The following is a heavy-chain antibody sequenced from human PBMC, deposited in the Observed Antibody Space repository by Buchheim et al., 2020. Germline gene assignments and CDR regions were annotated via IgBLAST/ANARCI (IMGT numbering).Heavy chain of an antibody. Sequence: QVQLVESGGGVVQPGRSLRLSCAASGFTFTSYAMHWVSQAPGKGLEWVALISSDGSQKYYADSVKGRFTLSRDNFIKTLYLQMNSLRAEDTALYYCARDLVVGFYYGSAPLGYWGQGTL. V-gene: IGHV3-30*04. D-gene: IGHD3-10*01. CDR2: ISSDGSQK. J-gene: IGHJ4*02. CDR3: ARDLVVGFYYGSAPLGY. CDR1: GFTFTSYA.